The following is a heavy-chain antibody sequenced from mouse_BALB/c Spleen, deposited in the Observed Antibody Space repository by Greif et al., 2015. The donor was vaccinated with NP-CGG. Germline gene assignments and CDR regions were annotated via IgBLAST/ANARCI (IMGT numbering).Heavy chain of an antibody. Sequence: EVMLVESGGGLVKPGGSLKLSCAASGFTFSDYYMYWVRQTPEKRLEWVATISDGGSYTYYPDSVKGRFTISRDNAKNNLYLQMSSLKSEDTAMYYCARDDGMITRKFDYWGQGTTLTVSS. CDR2: ISDGGSYT. CDR3: ARDDGMITRKFDY. D-gene: IGHD2-4*01. J-gene: IGHJ2*01. V-gene: IGHV5-4*02. CDR1: GFTFSDYY.